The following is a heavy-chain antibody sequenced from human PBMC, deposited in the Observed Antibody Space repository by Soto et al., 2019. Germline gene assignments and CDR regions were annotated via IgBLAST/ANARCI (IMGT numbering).Heavy chain of an antibody. CDR1: GGSISSGGYY. J-gene: IGHJ5*02. D-gene: IGHD3-22*01. CDR3: ARELGYYDSSGPYNWFDP. CDR2: IYYSGST. V-gene: IGHV4-31*03. Sequence: SETLSLTCTVSGGSISSGGYYWSWIRQHPGKGLEWIGYIYYSGSTYYNPSLKSRVTISVDTSKNQFSLKLSSVTAADTAVYYCARELGYYDSSGPYNWFDPWGQGTLVTVSS.